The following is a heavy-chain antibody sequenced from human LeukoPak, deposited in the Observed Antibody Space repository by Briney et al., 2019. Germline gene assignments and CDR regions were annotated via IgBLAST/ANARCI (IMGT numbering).Heavy chain of an antibody. V-gene: IGHV3-23*01. D-gene: IGHD2-15*01. CDR2: ITGSGGNT. CDR1: GFTFSDYY. Sequence: HPGGSLRLSCAASGFTFSDYYMSWLRQAPGKGLEWVSGITGSGGNTYYADSVKGRFTISRDNSKNTMYLQMNSLRAEDTAVYCAKDLSYIGFGYWGQGTLVTVSS. J-gene: IGHJ4*02. CDR3: AKDLSYIGFGY.